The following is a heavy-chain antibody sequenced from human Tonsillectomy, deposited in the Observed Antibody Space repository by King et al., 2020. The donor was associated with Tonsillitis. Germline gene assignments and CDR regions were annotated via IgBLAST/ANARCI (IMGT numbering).Heavy chain of an antibody. CDR3: AKDLPDIVVVPAAILDY. J-gene: IGHJ4*02. CDR2: ISYDGSNK. V-gene: IGHV3-30*18. D-gene: IGHD2-2*01. CDR1: GLTFSSYG. Sequence: VQLVESGGGVVQPGRSLRLSCAASGLTFSSYGMHWVRQAPGKGLEWVAVISYDGSNKYYADSVKGRFTISRDNSKNTLYLQMNSLRAEDTAVYYCAKDLPDIVVVPAAILDYWGQGTLVPVSS.